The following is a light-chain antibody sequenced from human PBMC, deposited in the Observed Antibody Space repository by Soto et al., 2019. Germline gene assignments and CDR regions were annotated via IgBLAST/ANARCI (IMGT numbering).Light chain of an antibody. CDR1: QGISSY. Sequence: AIRMTQSPSSLSASTGDRVTITCRASQGISSYLAWYQQKPGKAPKVLIYEASNLQSGVPSRFSGSGSGTDFTLTISSLQPEDSAIYYCHQSYTTPWTFGPGTKVDI. V-gene: IGKV1-8*01. CDR3: HQSYTTPWT. CDR2: EAS. J-gene: IGKJ1*01.